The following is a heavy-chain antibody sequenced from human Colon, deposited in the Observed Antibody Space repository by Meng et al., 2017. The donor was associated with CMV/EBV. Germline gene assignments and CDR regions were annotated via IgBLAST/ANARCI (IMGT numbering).Heavy chain of an antibody. J-gene: IGHJ5*02. CDR3: ARDGFTGYAGWFDP. CDR2: IWNSGRDS. CDR1: GFNFGSYG. V-gene: IGHV3-33*01. D-gene: IGHD3-9*01. Sequence: GESLKISCTASGFNFGSYGMHWVRQAPGKGPEWVAVIWNSGRDSYYAASVKGRFTISRDNSKNILYLQMSSLRVEDTAVYYCARDGFTGYAGWFDPWGQGTLVTVSS.